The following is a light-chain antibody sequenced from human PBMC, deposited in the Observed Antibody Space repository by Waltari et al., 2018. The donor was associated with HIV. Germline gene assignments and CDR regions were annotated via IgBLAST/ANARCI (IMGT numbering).Light chain of an antibody. Sequence: QSVLTQSPSASGTPGQTVTLSCSGSSSNIGSNYVHWYQQLAGTTPKLLTYKNNERPSGVPDRFSGSKSGTTASLAISGLRSEDEADYYCATWDASLSGVFGGGTKLTVL. CDR1: SSNIGSNY. J-gene: IGLJ3*02. V-gene: IGLV1-47*01. CDR2: KNN. CDR3: ATWDASLSGV.